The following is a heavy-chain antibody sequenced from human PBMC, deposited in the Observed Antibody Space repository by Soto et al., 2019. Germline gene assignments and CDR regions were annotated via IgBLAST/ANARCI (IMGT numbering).Heavy chain of an antibody. CDR3: ARKDNRNFDY. D-gene: IGHD1-20*01. J-gene: IGHJ4*02. Sequence: GESLKISCKGSGYSFTSYWIGWVRQMPGKGLEWMGIIYPGDSDTRYSPSFQGQVTISAGKSISTAYLQGSSLRGSDTAMYVCARKDNRNFDYWGKGTLVTVSS. CDR1: GYSFTSYW. CDR2: IYPGDSDT. V-gene: IGHV5-51*01.